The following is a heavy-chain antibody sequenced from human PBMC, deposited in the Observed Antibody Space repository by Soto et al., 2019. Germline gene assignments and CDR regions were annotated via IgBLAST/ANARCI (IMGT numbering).Heavy chain of an antibody. V-gene: IGHV1-69*13. CDR2: IIPIFGTA. D-gene: IGHD4-17*01. J-gene: IGHJ4*02. CDR3: ASHLDYGDYFDY. CDR1: GGTFSSYA. Sequence: ASVKVSCKASGGTFSSYAISWVRQAPGQGLEWMGGIIPIFGTANYAQKFQGRVTITADESTSTAYMELSSLRSEDTAVYYCASHLDYGDYFDYWGQGTLVTVSS.